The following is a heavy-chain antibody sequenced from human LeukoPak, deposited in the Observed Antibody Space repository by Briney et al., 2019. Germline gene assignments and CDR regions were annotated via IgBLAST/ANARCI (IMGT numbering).Heavy chain of an antibody. Sequence: SETLSLTCTVSGGSISSSSYYWGWIRPPPGKGLEWIGSIYYSGSTYYNPSLKSRVTISVDTSKNQFSLKLSSVTAADTAVYYCARRRIAARRGFDYWGQGTLVTVSS. CDR3: ARRRIAARRGFDY. CDR1: GGSISSSSYY. J-gene: IGHJ4*02. CDR2: IYYSGST. D-gene: IGHD6-6*01. V-gene: IGHV4-39*01.